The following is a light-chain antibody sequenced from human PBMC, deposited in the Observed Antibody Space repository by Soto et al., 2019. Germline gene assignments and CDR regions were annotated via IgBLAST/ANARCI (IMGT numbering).Light chain of an antibody. J-gene: IGKJ4*01. Sequence: DIQMTQYPSSRSASVGDRVTITCKASQDISKYLNWYQQKPGKAPKLLIYDASNLETGVPSRFSGSGSGTDFTFTISSLQHEDIATYYCQQYDNLPLTFGGGTKVDIK. CDR2: DAS. V-gene: IGKV1-33*01. CDR1: QDISKY. CDR3: QQYDNLPLT.